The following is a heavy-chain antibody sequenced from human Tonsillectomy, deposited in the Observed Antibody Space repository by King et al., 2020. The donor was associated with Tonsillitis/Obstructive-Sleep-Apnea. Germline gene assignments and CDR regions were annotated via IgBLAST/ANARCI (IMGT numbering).Heavy chain of an antibody. CDR3: ARGLGIAARPLDY. Sequence: QLQESGPGLVKPSETLSLTCTVSGDSVSSSNYYWGWVRQPPGKGLDWIGTIYYSGSTYSYPSLKSRVTISVDTSKNQFSLKLSSVTAADTAVYYCARGLGIAARPLDYWGQGTLVTVSS. J-gene: IGHJ4*02. D-gene: IGHD6-6*01. V-gene: IGHV4-39*01. CDR2: IYYSGST. CDR1: GDSVSSSNYY.